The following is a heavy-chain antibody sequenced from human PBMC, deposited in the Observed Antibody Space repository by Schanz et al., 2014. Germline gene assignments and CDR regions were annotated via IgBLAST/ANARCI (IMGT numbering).Heavy chain of an antibody. D-gene: IGHD6-19*01. V-gene: IGHV3-66*01. CDR3: AKDLISGWSGFDY. Sequence: EVQLVESGGGLVQPGGSLRLSCAASGFTVSSNYMSWVRQAPGKGLEWVSITYSGGSTYYADSVKGRFTISRDNSKNTLYLLMNSLRAEDTAVYYCAKDLISGWSGFDYWGQGTLVTASS. J-gene: IGHJ4*02. CDR2: TYSGGST. CDR1: GFTVSSNY.